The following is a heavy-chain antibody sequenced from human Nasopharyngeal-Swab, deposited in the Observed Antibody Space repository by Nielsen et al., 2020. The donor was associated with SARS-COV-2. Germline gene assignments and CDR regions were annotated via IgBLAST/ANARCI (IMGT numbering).Heavy chain of an antibody. CDR3: SKGRMAGSNYYYYYDMDV. J-gene: IGHJ6*02. CDR2: ISYEGSKK. D-gene: IGHD6-19*01. V-gene: IGHV3-30*18. Sequence: GESLKISCAASGFTFSSYWMSWVRQAPGKGLEWVAVISYEGSKKSFTDSVKGRFTISRDNARNSLYLQMNSLRAEDTALYYCSKGRMAGSNYYYYYDMDVWGQGTTVTVSS. CDR1: GFTFSSYW.